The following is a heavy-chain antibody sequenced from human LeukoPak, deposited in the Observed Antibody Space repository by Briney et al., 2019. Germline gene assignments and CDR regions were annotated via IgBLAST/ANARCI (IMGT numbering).Heavy chain of an antibody. D-gene: IGHD4-17*01. CDR1: GFTFSSSA. J-gene: IGHJ4*02. CDR3: AKGGRDYGDYAPDY. CDR2: ISGSGGST. V-gene: IGHV3-23*01. Sequence: PGGSLRLSCAASGFTFSSSAMSWVRQAPGKGLEWVSAISGSGGSTYYADSVKGRFTISRDNSKNTLYLQMNSLRAEDTAVYYCAKGGRDYGDYAPDYWGQGTLVTVSS.